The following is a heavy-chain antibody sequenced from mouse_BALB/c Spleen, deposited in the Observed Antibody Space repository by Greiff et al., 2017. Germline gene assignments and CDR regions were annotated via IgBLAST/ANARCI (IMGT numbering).Heavy chain of an antibody. J-gene: IGHJ1*01. CDR3: ARGWLPWYFDV. CDR1: GFTFSSYA. CDR2: ISSGGST. D-gene: IGHD2-2*01. V-gene: IGHV5-6-5*01. Sequence: EVQLVESGGGLVKPGGSLKLSCAASGFTFSSYAMSWVRQTPEKRLEWVASISSGGSTYYPDSVKGRFTISRDNARNILYLQMSSLRSEDTAMYYCARGWLPWYFDVWGAGTTVTVSS.